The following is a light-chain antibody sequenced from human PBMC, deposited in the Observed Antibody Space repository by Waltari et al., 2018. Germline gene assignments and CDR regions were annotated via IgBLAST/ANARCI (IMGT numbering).Light chain of an antibody. CDR2: SAS. V-gene: IGKV3-15*01. CDR1: QSIRDF. Sequence: EEVMTPSPATLSVSPGERATLSCRASQSIRDFLACYQQKPGQAPRLLIYSASTSAPGIPARFSGCGSGAEFNLTISSLQSEDSAVYDCHQYNNWRPYTFGQGTKREIK. CDR3: HQYNNWRPYT. J-gene: IGKJ2*01.